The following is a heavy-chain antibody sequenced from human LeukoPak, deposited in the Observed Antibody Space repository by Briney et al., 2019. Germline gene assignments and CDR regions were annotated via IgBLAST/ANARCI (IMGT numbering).Heavy chain of an antibody. Sequence: SETLSLTCAVYGGSFSGYYWSWIRQPPGKGLEWIGEINHSGSTNYNPSLKSRVTISVDTSKNQSSLKLSSVTAADTAVYYCARGIRDYYGSGSYWSTLYYYYYMDVWGKGTTVTVSS. CDR2: INHSGST. D-gene: IGHD3-10*01. CDR3: ARGIRDYYGSGSYWSTLYYYYYMDV. V-gene: IGHV4-34*01. J-gene: IGHJ6*03. CDR1: GGSFSGYY.